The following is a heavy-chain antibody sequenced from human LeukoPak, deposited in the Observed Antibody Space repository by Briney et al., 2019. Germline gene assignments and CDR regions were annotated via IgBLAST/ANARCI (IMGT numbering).Heavy chain of an antibody. CDR2: ISSSSSYI. J-gene: IGHJ4*02. Sequence: PGGSLRLSCAASGVTFSGYSMNWVRQAPGEGLEWVSSISSSSSYIYYADSVKGRFTISRDNAKNSLYLQMNSLRAEDTAVYYCARDFVGARGNWGQGTLVTVSS. CDR1: GVTFSGYS. CDR3: ARDFVGARGN. D-gene: IGHD1-26*01. V-gene: IGHV3-21*01.